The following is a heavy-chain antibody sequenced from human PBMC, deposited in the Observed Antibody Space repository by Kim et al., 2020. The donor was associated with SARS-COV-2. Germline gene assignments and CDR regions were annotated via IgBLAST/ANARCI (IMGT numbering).Heavy chain of an antibody. CDR1: GGSISSGGYY. D-gene: IGHD3-22*01. Sequence: SETLSLTCTVSGGSISSGGYYWSWIRQHPGKGLEWIGYIYYSGSTYYKPSLKSRVTISVDTSKNQFSLKLSSVTAADTAVYYCARGGGFNYYDSSGYYYLDYWGQGTLVTVSS. J-gene: IGHJ4*02. CDR2: IYYSGST. V-gene: IGHV4-31*03. CDR3: ARGGGFNYYDSSGYYYLDY.